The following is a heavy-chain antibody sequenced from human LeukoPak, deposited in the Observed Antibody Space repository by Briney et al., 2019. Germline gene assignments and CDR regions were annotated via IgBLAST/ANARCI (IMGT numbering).Heavy chain of an antibody. CDR3: ARVSWFPGTSYYYMDV. D-gene: IGHD1-1*01. J-gene: IGHJ6*03. V-gene: IGHV4-59*01. Sequence: KPSETLSLTCTVSGGSISSYYWSWIRQPPGKGLEWIGYIYYSGTTNYNPSLKSRVTISIDTSKNQFSLKLTSVTAADTAAYYCARVSWFPGTSYYYMDVWGKGTTVTVSS. CDR1: GGSISSYY. CDR2: IYYSGTT.